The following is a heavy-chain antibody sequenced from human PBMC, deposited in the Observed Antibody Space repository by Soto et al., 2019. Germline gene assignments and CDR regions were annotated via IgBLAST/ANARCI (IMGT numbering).Heavy chain of an antibody. CDR1: GFTFSSYN. Sequence: EVQLVESGGGLVKPGGSLRLSCAASGFTFSSYNMNWVRQAPGKGLEWVSSISSSSDYMYYADSVKGRFTNSRDNAKNSLYLQMNSLRAEDTAVYYCARSLGYCSGGNCYYFDCWGQGTLVTVSS. J-gene: IGHJ4*02. V-gene: IGHV3-21*01. CDR3: ARSLGYCSGGNCYYFDC. D-gene: IGHD2-15*01. CDR2: ISSSSDYM.